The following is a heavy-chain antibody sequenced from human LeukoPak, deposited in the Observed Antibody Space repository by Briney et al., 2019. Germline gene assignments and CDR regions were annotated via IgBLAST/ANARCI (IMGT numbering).Heavy chain of an antibody. Sequence: EASVKVSCKASGYTFTSYAMHWVRQAPGQRLEWMGWINAGNGNTKYSQKFQGRVTITRDTSASTAYMELSSLRSEDTAVYYCARGVVVVKGKSLFDYWGQGTLVTVSS. CDR1: GYTFTSYA. CDR2: INAGNGNT. CDR3: ARGVVVVKGKSLFDY. J-gene: IGHJ4*02. V-gene: IGHV1-3*01. D-gene: IGHD3-22*01.